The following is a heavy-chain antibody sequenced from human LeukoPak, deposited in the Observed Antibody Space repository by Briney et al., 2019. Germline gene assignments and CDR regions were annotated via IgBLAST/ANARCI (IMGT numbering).Heavy chain of an antibody. CDR3: AKRRCSSTSCYPFDY. Sequence: GGSLRLSCAASGFTFSSYAMSWVRQAPGKGLEWVSAISGSGGSTYYAASVKGRFTISRDNSKNTLYLQMNSLRAEDTAVYYCAKRRCSSTSCYPFDYWGQGTLVTVSS. V-gene: IGHV3-23*01. CDR1: GFTFSSYA. D-gene: IGHD2-2*01. CDR2: ISGSGGST. J-gene: IGHJ4*02.